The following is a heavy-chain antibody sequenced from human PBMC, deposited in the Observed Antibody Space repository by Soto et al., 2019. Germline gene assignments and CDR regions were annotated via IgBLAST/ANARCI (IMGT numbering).Heavy chain of an antibody. CDR2: INHSGST. D-gene: IGHD6-13*01. J-gene: IGHJ4*02. V-gene: IGHV4-34*01. CDR3: ARVDVAAASLTYYFDY. Sequence: PSETLSLTCAVYGGSFSGYYWSWIRQPPGKGLEWIGEINHSGSTNYNPSLKSRVTISVDTSKNQFSLKLSSVTAADTAVYYCARVDVAAASLTYYFDYWGQGTLVTVSS. CDR1: GGSFSGYY.